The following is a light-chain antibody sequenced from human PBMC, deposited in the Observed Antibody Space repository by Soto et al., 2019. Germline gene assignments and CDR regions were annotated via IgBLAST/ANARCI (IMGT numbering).Light chain of an antibody. CDR2: GAT. CDR1: QSVSSSF. J-gene: IGKJ1*01. V-gene: IGKV3-20*01. Sequence: EIGLTQSPGTLSLSPGERATLSCRASQSVSSSFLAWYQQKPGQAPRLLICGATSRATGIPDRFSGSGSETDFTLTISRLEPEDFPVYYCQQYGNSPYTFGQGTKVEI. CDR3: QQYGNSPYT.